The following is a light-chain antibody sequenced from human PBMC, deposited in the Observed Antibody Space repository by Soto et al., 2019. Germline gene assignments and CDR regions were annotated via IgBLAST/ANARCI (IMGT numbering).Light chain of an antibody. Sequence: DIQMTQSPSSLSASVGDRVTITCRASQGISNYLAWYQQKPGKVPKLLIYAASTLQSGVPSRFSGSGSGTDFTLTISSLQPEDVATYYCQKYNSDLTWTVGQGTKVDIK. V-gene: IGKV1-27*01. J-gene: IGKJ1*01. CDR1: QGISNY. CDR3: QKYNSDLTWT. CDR2: AAS.